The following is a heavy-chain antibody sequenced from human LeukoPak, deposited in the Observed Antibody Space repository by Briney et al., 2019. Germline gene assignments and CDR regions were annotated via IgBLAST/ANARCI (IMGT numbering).Heavy chain of an antibody. V-gene: IGHV5-51*01. Sequence: GESLKISCKGSGYSFTSYWIGWVRQMPGKGLEWMGIIYPGDSDTRYSPSSQGQVTISADKSISTAYLQWSSLKASDTAMYYCARSLELEGAYFDYWGQGTLVTVSS. CDR1: GYSFTSYW. CDR2: IYPGDSDT. D-gene: IGHD1-7*01. CDR3: ARSLELEGAYFDY. J-gene: IGHJ4*02.